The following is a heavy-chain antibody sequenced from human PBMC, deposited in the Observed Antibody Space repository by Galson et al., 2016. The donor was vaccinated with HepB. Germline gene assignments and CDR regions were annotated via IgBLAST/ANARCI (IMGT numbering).Heavy chain of an antibody. J-gene: IGHJ2*01. CDR1: GGLVNSVFW. D-gene: IGHD3-16*01. CDR2: IYHTGTT. Sequence: SETLSLTCTVSGGLVNSVFWWIWVRQSPGKPLVWIGDIYHTGTTHYNPSLGGRVAMAVDKSKNQISLELTSVTAADTAVYYWAGDAWGSRQSDLRGRGTLVTVSS. V-gene: IGHV4-4*02. CDR3: AGDAWGSRQSDL.